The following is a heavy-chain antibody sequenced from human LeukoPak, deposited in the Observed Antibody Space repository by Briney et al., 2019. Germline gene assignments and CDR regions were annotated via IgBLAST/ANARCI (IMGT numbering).Heavy chain of an antibody. V-gene: IGHV4-59*08. J-gene: IGHJ4*02. CDR2: IYYSGST. D-gene: IGHD2-2*02. Sequence: SETLSLTCTVSGGSISSYYWSWIRQPPGKGLEWIGYIYYSGSTNYNPSLKSRVTISVDTSKNQFSLKLSSVTAADTAVYYCARQILGYCSTSCYTEWYFDYWGQGTLATVSS. CDR3: ARQILGYCSTSCYTEWYFDY. CDR1: GGSISSYY.